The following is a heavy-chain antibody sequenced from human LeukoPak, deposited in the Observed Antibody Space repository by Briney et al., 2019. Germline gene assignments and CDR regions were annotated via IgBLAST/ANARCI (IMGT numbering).Heavy chain of an antibody. CDR2: ISSSGSTI. V-gene: IGHV3-48*03. Sequence: SGGSLRLSCAASGFTFSSYEMNWVRQAPGKGLEWVSYISSSGSTIYYADSVKGRFTISRDNAKNSLYLQMNSLRAEDTAVDYCARDRRDYVWGTYRSLDYWGQGTLVTVSS. J-gene: IGHJ4*02. D-gene: IGHD3-16*02. CDR3: ARDRRDYVWGTYRSLDY. CDR1: GFTFSSYE.